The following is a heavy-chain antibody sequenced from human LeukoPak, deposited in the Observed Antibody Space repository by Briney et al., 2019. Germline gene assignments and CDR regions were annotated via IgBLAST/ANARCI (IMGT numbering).Heavy chain of an antibody. CDR1: AGTSSSYS. D-gene: IGHD2-15*01. CDR3: ASTQFSADGVYYYYGMDV. Sequence: GPSVTVSCQPSAGTSSSYSTGWVRPAPGQGLEWMGRILTILGIANYAQKFQGRVTITADKSTSTAYMELRSLRSEDTAVYYCASTQFSADGVYYYYGMDVWGQGTTVTVSS. V-gene: IGHV1-69*02. CDR2: ILTILGIA. J-gene: IGHJ6*02.